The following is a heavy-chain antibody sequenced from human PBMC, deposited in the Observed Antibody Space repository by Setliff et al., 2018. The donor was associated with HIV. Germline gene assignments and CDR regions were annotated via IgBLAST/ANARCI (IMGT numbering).Heavy chain of an antibody. CDR3: ARAPSDGYGHFDY. V-gene: IGHV4-4*07. CDR2: IYTSGST. J-gene: IGHJ4*02. D-gene: IGHD5-18*01. CDR1: GASISGYY. Sequence: SETLSLTCNVSGASISGYYWSWIRQPAGKGLEWIGHIYTSGSTNYNPSLKSRVTISIDRSRNQFSLKLSAVTAADTAVYFCARAPSDGYGHFDYWGQGALVTVSS.